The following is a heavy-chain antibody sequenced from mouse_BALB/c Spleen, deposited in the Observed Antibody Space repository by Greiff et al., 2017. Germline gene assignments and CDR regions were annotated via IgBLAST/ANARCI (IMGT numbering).Heavy chain of an antibody. V-gene: IGHV5-6-3*01. CDR2: INSNGGST. CDR3: ARDVGDFDY. J-gene: IGHJ2*01. CDR1: GFTFSSYG. Sequence: EVNVVESGGGLVQPGGSLKLSCAASGFTFSSYGMSWVRQTPDKRLELVATINSNGGSTYYPDSVKGRFTISRDNAKNTLYLQMSSLKSEDTAMYYCARDVGDFDYWGQGTTLTVSS.